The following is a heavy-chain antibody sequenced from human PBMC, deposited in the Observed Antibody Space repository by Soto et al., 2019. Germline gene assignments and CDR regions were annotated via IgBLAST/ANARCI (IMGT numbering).Heavy chain of an antibody. V-gene: IGHV3-30-3*01. CDR1: GVTFSSYA. D-gene: IGHD6-19*01. J-gene: IGHJ5*02. CDR3: ARVVAVAGTRRFDP. CDR2: ISYDGSNK. Sequence: ALRLSCAVSGVTFSSYAMHWVRQAPGKGLEWVAVISYDGSNKYYADSVKGRFTISRDNSKNTLYLQMNSLRAENTAVYYCARVVAVAGTRRFDPWGQGTRVTVSS.